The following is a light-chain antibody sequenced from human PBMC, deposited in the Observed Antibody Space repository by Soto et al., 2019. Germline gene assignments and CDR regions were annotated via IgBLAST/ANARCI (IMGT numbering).Light chain of an antibody. CDR3: SARDDSLSGVV. V-gene: IGLV1-47*01. J-gene: IGLJ2*01. CDR1: SSNIGSNH. Sequence: QSVLTQPPSTSGTPGQRVTISCSGSSSNIGSNHVYWYQQFPGMAPKLLMYRSDQRPTGVPDRFSGSKSGTSACLAISGLRADDEDDYYCSARDDSLSGVVFGGGTKMTV. CDR2: RSD.